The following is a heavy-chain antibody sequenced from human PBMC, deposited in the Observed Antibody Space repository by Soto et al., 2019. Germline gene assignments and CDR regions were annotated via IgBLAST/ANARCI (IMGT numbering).Heavy chain of an antibody. CDR2: INPDSGGT. J-gene: IGHJ6*02. D-gene: IGHD3-9*01. CDR1: GYTFTNHA. V-gene: IGHV1-2*04. Sequence: GASVKVSCKASGYTFTNHAIHWVRQAPGQRLEWMGWINPDSGGTNYAQKFQGWVTMTRDTSISTAYMELSRLRSDDTAVYYCARTYYDILTGPYGMDVWGQGTTVTVSS. CDR3: ARTYYDILTGPYGMDV.